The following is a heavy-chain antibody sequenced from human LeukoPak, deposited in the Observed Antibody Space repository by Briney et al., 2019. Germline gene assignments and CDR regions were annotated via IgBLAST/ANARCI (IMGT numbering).Heavy chain of an antibody. CDR2: ISGSGGST. CDR1: GFTFSSYA. J-gene: IGHJ6*02. Sequence: PGGSLRLSCAASGFTFSSYAMSWVRQAPGKGLEWVSAISGSGGSTYYADSVKGRFTISRDNSKNTLYLQMNSLRAEDTAVYYCARAHYYGSGSYYLAPFIGYNYGMDVWGQGTTVTVSS. CDR3: ARAHYYGSGSYYLAPFIGYNYGMDV. V-gene: IGHV3-23*01. D-gene: IGHD3-10*01.